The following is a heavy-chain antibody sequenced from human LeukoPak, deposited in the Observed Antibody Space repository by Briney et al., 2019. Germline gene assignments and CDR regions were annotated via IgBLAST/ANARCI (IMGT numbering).Heavy chain of an antibody. CDR1: GFTFSRYW. J-gene: IGHJ4*02. V-gene: IGHV3-7*01. D-gene: IGHD1-26*01. Sequence: GGSLRLSCAASGFTFSRYWMSWVRQAPGKGLEWVANIKQDESEKYYVDSVKGRFTISRDNAKNSVYLQMNSLRAEDTAVYYCARGLLVKALHYFDYWGQGTLVTVSS. CDR2: IKQDESEK. CDR3: ARGLLVKALHYFDY.